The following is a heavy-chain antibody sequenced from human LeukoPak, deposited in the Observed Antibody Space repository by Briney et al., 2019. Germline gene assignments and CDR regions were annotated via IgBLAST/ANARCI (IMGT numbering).Heavy chain of an antibody. J-gene: IGHJ4*02. V-gene: IGHV4-34*01. CDR3: ARDRYSSSRANFDY. CDR1: GGSFSGHY. D-gene: IGHD6-13*01. CDR2: INHSGGT. Sequence: PSETLSLTCAVYGGSFSGHYWSWIRQPPGKGLEWIGEINHSGGTNYNPSLKSRVTISVDTSKNQFSLKLSSVTAADTAVYYCARDRYSSSRANFDYWGQGTLVTVSS.